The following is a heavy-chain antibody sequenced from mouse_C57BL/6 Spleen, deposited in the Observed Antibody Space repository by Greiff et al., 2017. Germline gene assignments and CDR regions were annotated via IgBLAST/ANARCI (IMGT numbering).Heavy chain of an antibody. D-gene: IGHD1-1*01. CDR1: GFTFSSYT. V-gene: IGHV5-9*01. Sequence: EVQRVESGGGLVKPGGSLKLSCAASGFTFSSYTMSWVRQTPEKRLEWVATISGGGGNTYYPDIVKGRFTISRDNAKNALYLQGGSVKAEDTELYYRARLLRGYCFDYWGQGTTRTVSS. J-gene: IGHJ2*01. CDR2: ISGGGGNT. CDR3: ARLLRGYCFDY.